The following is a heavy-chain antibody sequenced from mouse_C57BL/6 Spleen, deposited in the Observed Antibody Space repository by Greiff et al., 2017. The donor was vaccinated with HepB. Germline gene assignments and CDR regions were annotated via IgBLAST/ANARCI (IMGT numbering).Heavy chain of an antibody. CDR3: AREKIYGAMDY. Sequence: EVQLVESGGGLVKPGGSLKLSCAASGFTFSSYAMSWVRQTPEKRLEWVATISDGGSYTYYPDNVKGRFTISRDNAKNNLYLQMSHLKSEDTAMYYCAREKIYGAMDYWGQGTSVTVSS. D-gene: IGHD1-1*02. V-gene: IGHV5-4*01. CDR2: ISDGGSYT. J-gene: IGHJ4*01. CDR1: GFTFSSYA.